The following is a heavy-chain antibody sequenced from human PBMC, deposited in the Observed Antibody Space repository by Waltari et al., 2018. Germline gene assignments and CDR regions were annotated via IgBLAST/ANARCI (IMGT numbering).Heavy chain of an antibody. D-gene: IGHD4-17*01. CDR3: ARNNDYGGNGWFDY. J-gene: IGHJ4*02. CDR2: IWYDGTNK. V-gene: IGHV3-33*01. Sequence: QVQLVESGGGVVQPGRSLRLSCAASGFIFSSSGRHWVRQAPGKGLEWLAVIWYDGTNKYYADSVKGRFTISRDNSKNTLYLQMNSLRAEDTAVYYCARNNDYGGNGWFDYWGQGTLVTVSS. CDR1: GFIFSSSG.